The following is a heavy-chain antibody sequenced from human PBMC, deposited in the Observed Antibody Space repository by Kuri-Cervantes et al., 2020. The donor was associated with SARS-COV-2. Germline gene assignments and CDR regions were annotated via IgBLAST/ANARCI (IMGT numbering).Heavy chain of an antibody. CDR3: ASLDHGLGSYYHTFPHDY. Sequence: GGSLRLSCAASGFTFRSCWMSWVRQAPGKGLEWVAAIKPEGGEKHYVDSVRGRFTISRDDAKNSLYLQMNSLRAEDTAVYCCASLDHGLGSYYHTFPHDYWGLGTQVTVSS. J-gene: IGHJ4*02. CDR1: GFTFRSCW. D-gene: IGHD3-10*01. CDR2: IKPEGGEK. V-gene: IGHV3-7*01.